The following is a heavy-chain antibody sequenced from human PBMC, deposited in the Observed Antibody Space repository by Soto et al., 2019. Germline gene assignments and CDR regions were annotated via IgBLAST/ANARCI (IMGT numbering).Heavy chain of an antibody. V-gene: IGHV3-13*05. J-gene: IGHJ6*02. Sequence: EVQLVESGGGLVQPGGSLRLSCEASGFTFRNYDMHWVRQGTGKGLEWVSGISAAGDPDYADSVEGRVTISREKAQNSFCLQMNSLKVGATDVYYCARTDRDFYGRNVVGQGTTVIVSS. CDR2: ISAAGDP. CDR3: ARTDRDFYGRNV. CDR1: GFTFRNYD.